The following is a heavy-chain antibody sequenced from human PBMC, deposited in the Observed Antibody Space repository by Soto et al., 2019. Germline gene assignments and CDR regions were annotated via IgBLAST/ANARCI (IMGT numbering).Heavy chain of an antibody. J-gene: IGHJ4*02. CDR1: GFTFSLYG. Sequence: GGSLRLSCAASGFTFSLYGMHWVRQAPGKGLEWVAAIWDDGRRKDYADSVKDRLFISRDNYKNTLYLQLDSLRPEDTAVYYCATWQGSLNFRDCGQRTLVTVSS. D-gene: IGHD1-1*01. CDR2: IWDDGRRK. CDR3: ATWQGSLNFRD. V-gene: IGHV3-33*01.